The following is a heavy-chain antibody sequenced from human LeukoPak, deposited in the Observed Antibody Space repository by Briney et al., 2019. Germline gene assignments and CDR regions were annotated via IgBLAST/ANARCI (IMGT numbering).Heavy chain of an antibody. CDR1: GFTFSSYW. CDR3: ARNSRITMVRGLLYYFDY. V-gene: IGHV3-7*03. Sequence: GGSLRLSCAASGFTFSSYWMSWVRQAPGKGLEWVANIKQDGSEKYYVDSVKGRFTISRDNAKNSLYLQMNSLRAEDTAVYYCARNSRITMVRGLLYYFDYWGQGTLVTVSS. CDR2: IKQDGSEK. J-gene: IGHJ4*02. D-gene: IGHD3-10*01.